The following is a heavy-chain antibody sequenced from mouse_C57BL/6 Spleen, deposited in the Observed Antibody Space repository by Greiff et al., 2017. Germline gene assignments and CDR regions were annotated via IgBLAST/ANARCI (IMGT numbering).Heavy chain of an antibody. D-gene: IGHD2-12*01. CDR3: ARIRREYYAMDY. Sequence: QVQLQQSGAELVKPGASVKISCKASGYAFSSYWMHWVKQRPGKGLEWIGQIYPGDGDTNYNGKFKGKATLTADKSSSTAYMQLSSLTSADSAVYFCARIRREYYAMDYWGQGTSVTVSS. CDR1: GYAFSSYW. V-gene: IGHV1-80*01. CDR2: IYPGDGDT. J-gene: IGHJ4*01.